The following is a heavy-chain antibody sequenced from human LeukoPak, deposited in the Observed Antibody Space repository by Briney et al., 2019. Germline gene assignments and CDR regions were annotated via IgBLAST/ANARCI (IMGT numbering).Heavy chain of an antibody. V-gene: IGHV3-43*02. J-gene: IGHJ4*02. CDR2: ISGDSGST. Sequence: GGSLRLPCAASGFTFHDYAMYWVRQAPGKGPEWVSLISGDSGSTDYADFVKGRFTISRDNSQNSVFLQMNSLTSEDTAVHFCAKDRGSGWYYFHYWGQGTLVTVSS. D-gene: IGHD6-19*01. CDR1: GFTFHDYA. CDR3: AKDRGSGWYYFHY.